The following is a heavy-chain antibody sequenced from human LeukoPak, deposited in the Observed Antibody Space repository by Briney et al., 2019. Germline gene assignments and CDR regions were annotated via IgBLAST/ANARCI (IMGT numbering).Heavy chain of an antibody. Sequence: GGSLRLSCAVSGFNFDDYGMSWVRHAPGKGLEWVSGINWNGGSTGYADSVKGRFTISRDNAKNSLYLQMNSLRAEDTAVYYCAKPARTDAFDIWGQGTMITVSS. V-gene: IGHV3-20*04. CDR1: GFNFDDYG. CDR3: AKPARTDAFDI. J-gene: IGHJ3*02. CDR2: INWNGGST. D-gene: IGHD1-14*01.